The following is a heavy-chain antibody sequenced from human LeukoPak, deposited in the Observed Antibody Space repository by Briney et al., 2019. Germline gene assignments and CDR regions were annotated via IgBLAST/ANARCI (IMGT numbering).Heavy chain of an antibody. V-gene: IGHV3-23*01. CDR3: AIDINWSPYFQN. D-gene: IGHD3-10*01. CDR1: GFTLSSYA. J-gene: IGHJ1*01. Sequence: GGSLRLSCAASGFTLSSYAMSWVRQAPGKGLEWVSAISAGGGSTYYADSVKGRFTISRDNSKNTLYLQMNSLRAEDTAVYYCAIDINWSPYFQNWGQGTLVTVSS. CDR2: ISAGGGST.